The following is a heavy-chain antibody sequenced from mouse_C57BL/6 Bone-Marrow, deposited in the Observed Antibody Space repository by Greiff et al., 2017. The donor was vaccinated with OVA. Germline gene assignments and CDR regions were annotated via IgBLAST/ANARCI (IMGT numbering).Heavy chain of an antibody. D-gene: IGHD1-1*01. J-gene: IGHJ4*01. CDR1: GFTFSSYA. CDR3: ARDRSGIYYYGRRAMDY. CDR2: ISDGGSYT. V-gene: IGHV5-4*01. Sequence: EVQRVESGGGLVKPGGSLKLSCAASGFTFSSYAMSWVRQTPEKRLEWVATISDGGSYTYYPDNVKGRFTISRDNAKNNLYLQMSHLKSEDTAMYYCARDRSGIYYYGRRAMDYWGQGTSVTVSS.